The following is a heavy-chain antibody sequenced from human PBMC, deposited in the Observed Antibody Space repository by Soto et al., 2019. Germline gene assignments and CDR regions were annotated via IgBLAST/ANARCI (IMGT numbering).Heavy chain of an antibody. J-gene: IGHJ4*02. Sequence: EVQLLESGGGLVQPGGSLRLSCAASGFTFSSYAMSWVHQAPGKGLEWVSAISGSGGSTYYADSVKGRFTISRDNSKNTLYLQMNSRRAEDTAVYYCAKGARDGYTLWVFDYWGQGTLVTVSS. V-gene: IGHV3-23*01. CDR1: GFTFSSYA. D-gene: IGHD5-12*01. CDR3: AKGARDGYTLWVFDY. CDR2: ISGSGGST.